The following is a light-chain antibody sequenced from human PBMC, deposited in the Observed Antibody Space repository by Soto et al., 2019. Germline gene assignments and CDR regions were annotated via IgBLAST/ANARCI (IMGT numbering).Light chain of an antibody. J-gene: IGLJ1*01. Sequence: QSVLTPPPSVSGAPGQRVSISCTGSSSNIGAGYDVHWYQQFPGTAPKLLIFGNSDRPSGVPDRFSGSKSGTSASLAITGLQAEDEADYFCQSYDSSLSTYVFGTGTKVTVL. V-gene: IGLV1-40*01. CDR3: QSYDSSLSTYV. CDR1: SSNIGAGYD. CDR2: GNS.